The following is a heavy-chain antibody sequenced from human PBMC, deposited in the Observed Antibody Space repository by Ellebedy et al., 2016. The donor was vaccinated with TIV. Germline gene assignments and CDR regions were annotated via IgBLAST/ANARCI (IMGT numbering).Heavy chain of an antibody. J-gene: IGHJ4*02. CDR1: ELTVTSTY. Sequence: GESLKISCAVSELTVTSTYMSWVHQAPGKGLEWVSSLTSNGGSTYYADSVKGRFTISRDNSKNTLYLHMNSLRAEDTAVYYCAKMTLGRYCDYWGQGTLVTVSS. CDR2: LTSNGGST. V-gene: IGHV3-23*01. CDR3: AKMTLGRYCDY.